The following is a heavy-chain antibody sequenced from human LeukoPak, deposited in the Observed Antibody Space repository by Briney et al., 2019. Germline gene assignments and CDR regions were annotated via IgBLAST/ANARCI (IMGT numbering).Heavy chain of an antibody. Sequence: GGSLRLSCAASGFTFSSYSMNWVRQAPGKGLEWASYISSSGSTIYYADSVKGRFTISRDNAKNSLYLQMNSLRAEDTAVYYCAKTIAAAGIYFDYWGQGTLVTVSS. V-gene: IGHV3-48*04. D-gene: IGHD6-13*01. CDR3: AKTIAAAGIYFDY. CDR2: ISSSGSTI. CDR1: GFTFSSYS. J-gene: IGHJ4*02.